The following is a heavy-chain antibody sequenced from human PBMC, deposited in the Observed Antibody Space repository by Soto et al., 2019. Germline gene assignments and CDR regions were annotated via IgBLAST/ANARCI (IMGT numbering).Heavy chain of an antibody. CDR3: ASFTVPAAMIGVNYYYYYMDV. CDR1: GYTFTSYD. V-gene: IGHV1-8*01. D-gene: IGHD2-2*01. Sequence: ASVKVSCKASGYTFTSYDINWVRQATGQGLEWMGWMNPNSGNTGYAQKFQGRVTMTRNTSISTAYMELSSLRSEDTAVYYCASFTVPAAMIGVNYYYYYMDVWGKGTTVTVSS. J-gene: IGHJ6*03. CDR2: MNPNSGNT.